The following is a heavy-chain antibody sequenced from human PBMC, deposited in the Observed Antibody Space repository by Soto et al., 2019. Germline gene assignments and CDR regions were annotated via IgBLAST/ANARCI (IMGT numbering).Heavy chain of an antibody. CDR1: GGSISTDHYH. CDR2: IHYSGSI. D-gene: IGHD2-21*02. V-gene: IGHV4-30-4*01. J-gene: IGHJ6*02. CDR3: AREDDGGDRDYYGLDV. Sequence: SETLSLTCTVSGGSISTDHYHWTWIRQTPGKCLEWIGYIHYSGSIHFNPSLQSRVSMSVDTSKNLFSLKLSSVTAADTAVYFCAREDDGGDRDYYGLDVWGQGTTVTVSS.